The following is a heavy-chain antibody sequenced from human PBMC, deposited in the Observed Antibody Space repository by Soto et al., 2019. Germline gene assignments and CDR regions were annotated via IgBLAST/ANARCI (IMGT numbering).Heavy chain of an antibody. CDR3: ARVRTYDSSGYYRYYYYYYGMDV. Sequence: GGSLRLSCAASGFTFSDYYMSWIRQAPGKGLEWVSYISSSGSTIYYADSVKGRFTISRDNAKNSLYLQMNSLRAEDTAVYYCARVRTYDSSGYYRYYYYYYGMDVWGQGTTVTVSS. CDR1: GFTFSDYY. D-gene: IGHD3-22*01. V-gene: IGHV3-11*01. J-gene: IGHJ6*02. CDR2: ISSSGSTI.